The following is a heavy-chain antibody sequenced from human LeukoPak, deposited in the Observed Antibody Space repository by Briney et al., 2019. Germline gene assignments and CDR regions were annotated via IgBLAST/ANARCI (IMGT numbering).Heavy chain of an antibody. CDR3: ARMNYSSSRSSLAFDI. Sequence: GGSLRLSCAASGFTFSSYEMNWVRQAPGKGLEWVSYISSSGSTIYYADSVKGRFTISRDNAKNSLYLQMNSLRAEDTAVYYCARMNYSSSRSSLAFDIWGQGTMVTVSS. D-gene: IGHD6-13*01. V-gene: IGHV3-48*03. J-gene: IGHJ3*02. CDR2: ISSSGSTI. CDR1: GFTFSSYE.